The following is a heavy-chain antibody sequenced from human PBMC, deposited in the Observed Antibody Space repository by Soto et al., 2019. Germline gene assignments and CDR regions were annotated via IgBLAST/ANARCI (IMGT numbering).Heavy chain of an antibody. CDR3: ARPPLTGYSIPFNS. D-gene: IGHD2-15*01. Sequence: GESLKISCKASGYIFIDYWIGWVRQMPGKGLEWMGIVYPRDSDTRYSPSFQGQVTISADRSTGTAFLQWRSLKASDTALYYCARPPLTGYSIPFNSWGQGTLVTVSS. CDR1: GYIFIDYW. J-gene: IGHJ5*02. V-gene: IGHV5-51*01. CDR2: VYPRDSDT.